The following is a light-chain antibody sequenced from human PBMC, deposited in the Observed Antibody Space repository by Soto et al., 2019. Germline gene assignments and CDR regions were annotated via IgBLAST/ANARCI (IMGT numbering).Light chain of an antibody. CDR1: QGISSA. CDR3: QQFNSYPIT. Sequence: ALQLTQSPSSLSASVGDRVTITCRASQGISSALAWYQQKPGKAPKLLIYDASSLESGVPSRFSGSGSGTDFTLTISSLQPEDFATYYCQQFNSYPITFGQGTRLEIK. V-gene: IGKV1-13*02. J-gene: IGKJ5*01. CDR2: DAS.